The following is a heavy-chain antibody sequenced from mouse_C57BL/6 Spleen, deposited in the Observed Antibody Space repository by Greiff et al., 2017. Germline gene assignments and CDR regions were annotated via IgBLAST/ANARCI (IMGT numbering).Heavy chain of an antibody. V-gene: IGHV1-81*01. CDR3: ARGDVYDYDRFAY. CDR1: GYTFTSYG. J-gene: IGHJ3*01. Sequence: QVQLKESGAELARPGASVKLSCKASGYTFTSYGISWVKQRTGQGLEWIGEISPRSGNTYYNEKFKGKATLTADKSSSTAYMELRSLTSEDSAVYFCARGDVYDYDRFAYWGQGTLVTVSA. D-gene: IGHD2-4*01. CDR2: ISPRSGNT.